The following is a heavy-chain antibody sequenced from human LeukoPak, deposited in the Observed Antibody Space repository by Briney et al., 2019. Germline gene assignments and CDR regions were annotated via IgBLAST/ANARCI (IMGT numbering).Heavy chain of an antibody. CDR2: IKQDGGDK. Sequence: XTWVXXXPGKGLEWVANIKQDGGDKYYVDSVKGRFTISRDNSKNSLYLQMNSLRAEDTAVYYCARNMLSVLALTGGFDRWGQGTLVTVSS. J-gene: IGHJ4*02. D-gene: IGHD2-8*01. V-gene: IGHV3-7*01. CDR3: ARNMLSVLALTGGFDR.